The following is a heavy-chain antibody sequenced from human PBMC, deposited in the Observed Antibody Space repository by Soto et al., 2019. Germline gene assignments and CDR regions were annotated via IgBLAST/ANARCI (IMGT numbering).Heavy chain of an antibody. V-gene: IGHV3-13*01. CDR2: IGTAGDT. D-gene: IGHD3-22*01. Sequence: EVQLVESGGGLVQPGGSLRLSCAASGFTFSSYDMHWVRQATGKGLEWVSAIGTAGDTYYPGSVKGRFTISRENAKNSLYLQMNRLRDEDTAVYYCARAYDSSGYYLDYWGQGTLVTVSS. CDR1: GFTFSSYD. J-gene: IGHJ4*02. CDR3: ARAYDSSGYYLDY.